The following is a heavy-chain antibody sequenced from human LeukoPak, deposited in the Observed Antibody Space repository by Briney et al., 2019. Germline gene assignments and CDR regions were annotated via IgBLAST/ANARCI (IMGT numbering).Heavy chain of an antibody. J-gene: IGHJ6*03. D-gene: IGHD3-16*02. CDR3: ARHIGGGIEDMDV. Sequence: PSETLSLTCTVSGGSISSSSYYWSWIRQSPGKGLEWIGYIYVTGSTRYNPYLQSRVTISVDTSRNQFFLKMSSVTAADTAVYYCARHIGGGIEDMDVWGTGTKVTVSS. CDR1: GGSISSSSYY. V-gene: IGHV4-61*05. CDR2: IYVTGST.